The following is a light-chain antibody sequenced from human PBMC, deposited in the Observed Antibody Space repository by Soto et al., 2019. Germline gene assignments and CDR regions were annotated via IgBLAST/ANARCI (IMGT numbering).Light chain of an antibody. CDR2: GAS. Sequence: EIVLTQSPGTLSLSPGERATLSCRASQSVSSSSLAWYRQRPGQAPSLLIYGASRRATGIPDRFSGSGSGTDFTLIISRLEPEDVAVYYCQQYGSSPPITFGQGTRLDMK. V-gene: IGKV3-20*01. J-gene: IGKJ5*01. CDR3: QQYGSSPPIT. CDR1: QSVSSSS.